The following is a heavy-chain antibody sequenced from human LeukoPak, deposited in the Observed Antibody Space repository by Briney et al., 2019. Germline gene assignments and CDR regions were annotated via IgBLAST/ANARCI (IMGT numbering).Heavy chain of an antibody. Sequence: SETLSLTCAVYGGSSSVYYWSWIRQPPGKGLERIGEINHSGSTNYNPSLKSRVTMSVDTSKNQFSLKLTSVTAADTAVYYCARVEYQLLTWRHLGDYWGQGTLVTVSS. CDR2: INHSGST. CDR3: ARVEYQLLTWRHLGDY. D-gene: IGHD2-2*01. J-gene: IGHJ4*02. CDR1: GGSSSVYY. V-gene: IGHV4-34*01.